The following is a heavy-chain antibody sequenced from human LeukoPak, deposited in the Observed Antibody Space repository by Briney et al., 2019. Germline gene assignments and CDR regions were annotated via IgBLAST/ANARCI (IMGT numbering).Heavy chain of an antibody. CDR1: GYTFTSYA. V-gene: IGHV7-4-1*02. D-gene: IGHD4-17*01. CDR2: INTNTGNP. CDR3: ASATVTSYYYYGMDV. Sequence: GASVKVSCKASGYTFTSYAMNWVRQAPGQGLEWMGWINTNTGNPTYAQGFTGRFVFSLDTSVSTAYLQISSLKAEDTAVCYCASATVTSYYYYGMDVWGQGTTVTVSS. J-gene: IGHJ6*02.